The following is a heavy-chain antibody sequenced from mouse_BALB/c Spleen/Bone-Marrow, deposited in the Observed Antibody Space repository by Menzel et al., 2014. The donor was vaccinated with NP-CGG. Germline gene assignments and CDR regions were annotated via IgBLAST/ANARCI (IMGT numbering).Heavy chain of an antibody. Sequence: QVQLKESGPELVRPGVSVKISCKGSGYKFTDYAMHWVKQSHAKSLGWIGLISTYSGNTHYNQKFKGRATMAVDKSSSTAYMELARLTSEDSAIYYCARNFYGSAYFDFWGQGSTLTVSS. CDR3: ARNFYGSAYFDF. J-gene: IGHJ2*01. CDR1: GYKFTDYA. CDR2: ISTYSGNT. V-gene: IGHV1-67*01. D-gene: IGHD1-1*01.